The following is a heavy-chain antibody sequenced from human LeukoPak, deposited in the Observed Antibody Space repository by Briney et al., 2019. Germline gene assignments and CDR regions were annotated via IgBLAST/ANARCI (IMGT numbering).Heavy chain of an antibody. CDR2: ISDSGGGS. CDR3: AKDGYSSGWGYYFDY. V-gene: IGHV3-23*01. J-gene: IGHJ4*02. CDR1: GFTFTSYA. D-gene: IGHD6-19*01. Sequence: GGSLRLSCAASGFTFTSYAMNWVRQAPGKGLEWVSGISDSGGGSYYADSVKGRFTISRDNSKNTLFLQMNSLRAEDTAVYYCAKDGYSSGWGYYFDYWGQGTLVTVSS.